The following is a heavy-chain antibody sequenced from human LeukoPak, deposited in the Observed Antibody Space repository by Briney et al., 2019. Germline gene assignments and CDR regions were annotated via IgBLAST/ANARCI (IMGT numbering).Heavy chain of an antibody. D-gene: IGHD3-3*01. CDR1: GFTFSIYW. V-gene: IGHV3-7*01. CDR2: IKEVGSET. J-gene: IGHJ3*01. CDR3: ARDGTIFGVVITYDAFAF. Sequence: GGSLRLSCAASGFTFSIYWMSWVRLAAGEGLGWVANIKEVGSETYYVDSVKGRSTTSTDNAKNSLYLQMNSLRAEDTAVYYCARDGTIFGVVITYDAFAFWGQGTMVTVSS.